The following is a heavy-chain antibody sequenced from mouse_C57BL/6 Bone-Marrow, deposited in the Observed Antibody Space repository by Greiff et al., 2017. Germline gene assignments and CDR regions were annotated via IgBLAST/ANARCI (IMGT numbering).Heavy chain of an antibody. CDR3: TPITTIVGDY. V-gene: IGHV14-1*01. D-gene: IGHD1-1*01. J-gene: IGHJ2*01. Sequence: VQLQQSGAELVRPGASVKLSCTASGFNIKDYYMHWVKQRPEQGLEWIGRIDPEDGDTAYAPKFPGKATMPADTSSNTAYLPLSSLTSEDTAVYYCTPITTIVGDYWGQGTTLTVAS. CDR1: GFNIKDYY. CDR2: IDPEDGDT.